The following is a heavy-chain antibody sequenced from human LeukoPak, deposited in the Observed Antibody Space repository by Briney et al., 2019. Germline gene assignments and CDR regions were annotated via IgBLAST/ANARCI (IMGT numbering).Heavy chain of an antibody. J-gene: IGHJ4*02. CDR1: GYTFTSYG. CDR3: ARDPLSIAAAPWLVDY. V-gene: IGHV1-18*01. CDR2: ISAYNGNA. Sequence: ASVKVSCKASGYTFTSYGISWVRQAPGQGLEWMGWISAYNGNANYAQKLQGRVTMTTDTSTSTAYMELRSLRSDDTAVYYCARDPLSIAAAPWLVDYWGQGTLVTVSS. D-gene: IGHD6-13*01.